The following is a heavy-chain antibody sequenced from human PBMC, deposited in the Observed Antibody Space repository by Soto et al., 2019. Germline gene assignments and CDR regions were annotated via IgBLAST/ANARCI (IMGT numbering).Heavy chain of an antibody. D-gene: IGHD2-15*01. CDR1: GGSISGYY. V-gene: IGHV4-59*08. CDR3: ARHPAVPKILRGFDF. Sequence: QVQLQESGPGLVNPSETLSLTCTVSGGSISGYYWSWIRQPPGKGLEWVGYIYSSGVTRYNPSLQGRVTMSVDISGNHFSLRLSSVAAADTAVYFCARHPAVPKILRGFDFWGQGRLVTVSS. CDR2: IYSSGVT. J-gene: IGHJ5*01.